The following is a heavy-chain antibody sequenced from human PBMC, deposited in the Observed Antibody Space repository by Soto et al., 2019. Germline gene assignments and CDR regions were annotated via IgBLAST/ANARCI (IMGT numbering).Heavy chain of an antibody. V-gene: IGHV4-34*01. Sequence: SETLSLTCTVSGGSISSYYWSWIRQPPGKGLEWIGEINHSGSTNYNPSLKSRVTISVDTSKNQFSLKLSSVTAADTAVYYCARGGKLFGPALDYWGQGTLVTVSS. J-gene: IGHJ4*02. CDR1: GGSISSYY. CDR3: ARGGKLFGPALDY. CDR2: INHSGST. D-gene: IGHD3-10*01.